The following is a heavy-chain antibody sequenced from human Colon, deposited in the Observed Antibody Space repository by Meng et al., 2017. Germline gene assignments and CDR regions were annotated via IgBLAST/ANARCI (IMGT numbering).Heavy chain of an antibody. CDR3: AKKNTPSTSWFWFDY. D-gene: IGHD6-13*01. V-gene: IGHV3-23*01. Sequence: GESLKISCAASGFTFATYGMNWVRQAPGKGLEWVSSIRGGSSDDTYYADSVQGRFASSRDNSKNTLYLQRDSRRAEDTAVYYCAKKNTPSTSWFWFDYWGHGTLVTVSS. J-gene: IGHJ4*01. CDR2: IRGGSSDDT. CDR1: GFTFATYG.